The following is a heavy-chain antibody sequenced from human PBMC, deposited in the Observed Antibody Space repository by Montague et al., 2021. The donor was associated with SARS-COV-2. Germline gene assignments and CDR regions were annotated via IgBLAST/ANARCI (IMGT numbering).Heavy chain of an antibody. CDR1: GDSISTSNW. J-gene: IGHJ6*02. CDR3: ATLSRRTAAGTRDYFGLDV. V-gene: IGHV4-4*02. D-gene: IGHD6-13*01. Sequence: SETLSLTCRVSGDSISTSNWWTWVRQPPGKGLEWIGEIFHSGTINYNPSLKSRVSISVDKSNNQFSLRLSSLIAADTAVYYCATLSRRTAAGTRDYFGLDVWGQGTTIVVSS. CDR2: IFHSGTI.